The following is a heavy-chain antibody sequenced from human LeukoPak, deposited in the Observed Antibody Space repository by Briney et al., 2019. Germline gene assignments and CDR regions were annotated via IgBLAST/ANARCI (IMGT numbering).Heavy chain of an antibody. CDR3: AKVNWNYVAYYYYGMDV. D-gene: IGHD1-7*01. J-gene: IGHJ6*02. CDR1: GFTFSSYG. Sequence: GGSLRLSCAASGFTFSSYGMNRVRQAPGKGLEWVSSISGNGVNTYYADSVKGRFTISRDNSKNTLSLQMNSLRAEDTAVYFCAKVNWNYVAYYYYGMDVWGQGTTVTVSS. CDR2: ISGNGVNT. V-gene: IGHV3-23*01.